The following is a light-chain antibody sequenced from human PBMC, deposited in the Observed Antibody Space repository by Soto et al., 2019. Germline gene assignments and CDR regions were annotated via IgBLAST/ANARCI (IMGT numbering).Light chain of an antibody. Sequence: YELAQPPSVSVAPGKTATISCGGKYIGTKSVHWYQQKPGQAPILVISYDKDRPSGIPERFSGSNSGNTATLTISRVEAGDEADYYCQVWANDGDLYVVFGGGTKLTVL. CDR3: QVWANDGDLYVV. CDR1: YIGTKS. CDR2: YDK. V-gene: IGLV3-21*04. J-gene: IGLJ2*01.